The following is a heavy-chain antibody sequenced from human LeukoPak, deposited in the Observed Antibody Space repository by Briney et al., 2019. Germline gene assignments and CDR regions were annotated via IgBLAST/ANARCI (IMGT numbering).Heavy chain of an antibody. Sequence: PGGSLRLSCAAPGFTVSTNYMSWVRQAPGKGLGWVSFIYSDSSTYYADSVKGRFTIYRDNSKNTLYLQMNSRGAEDTAVYYCARDTGSSGYYGGSHSWGQGTLVTVSS. CDR3: ARDTGSSGYYGGSHS. CDR1: GFTVSTNY. V-gene: IGHV3-66*02. D-gene: IGHD3-22*01. J-gene: IGHJ4*02. CDR2: IYSDSST.